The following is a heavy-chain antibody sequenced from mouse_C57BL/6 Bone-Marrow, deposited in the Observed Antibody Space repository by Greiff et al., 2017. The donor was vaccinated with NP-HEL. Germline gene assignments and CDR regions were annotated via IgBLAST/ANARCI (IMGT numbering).Heavy chain of an antibody. D-gene: IGHD2-3*01. V-gene: IGHV3-6*01. Sequence: ESGPGLVKPSQSLSLTCSVTGYSITSGYYWNWIRQFPGNKLEWMGYISYDGSNKYNPSLKNRIPITRDTSKNQFFLKLNSVTTEDTATYYCAREAYDGYYPWFAYWGQGTLVTVSA. CDR3: AREAYDGYYPWFAY. J-gene: IGHJ3*01. CDR1: GYSITSGYY. CDR2: ISYDGSN.